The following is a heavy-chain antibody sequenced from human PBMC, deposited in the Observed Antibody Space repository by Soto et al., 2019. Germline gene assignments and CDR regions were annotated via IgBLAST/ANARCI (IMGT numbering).Heavy chain of an antibody. D-gene: IGHD5-18*01. Sequence: AAVKVSCKASGYTFTSYGISWVRQAPGQGLEWMGWISAYNGNTNYAQKLQGRVTMTTDTSTSTAYMELRSLRSDDTAVYYCASRTQLWLRGAFDIWGQGTMVTVSS. CDR3: ASRTQLWLRGAFDI. CDR1: GYTFTSYG. V-gene: IGHV1-18*04. CDR2: ISAYNGNT. J-gene: IGHJ3*02.